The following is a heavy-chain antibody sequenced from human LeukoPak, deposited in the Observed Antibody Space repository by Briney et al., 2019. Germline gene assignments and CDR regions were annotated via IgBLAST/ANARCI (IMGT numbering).Heavy chain of an antibody. D-gene: IGHD2-2*01. CDR2: ISSSSSYI. Sequence: GGSLRLSCAASGFTFSSYSMNWVRQAPGKGLEWVSSISSSSSYIYYADSVKDRFTISRDNAKNSLYLQMNSLRAEDTAVYYCARRDDGSSTSYYYYYMDVWGKGTTVTISS. V-gene: IGHV3-21*01. CDR1: GFTFSSYS. J-gene: IGHJ6*03. CDR3: ARRDDGSSTSYYYYYMDV.